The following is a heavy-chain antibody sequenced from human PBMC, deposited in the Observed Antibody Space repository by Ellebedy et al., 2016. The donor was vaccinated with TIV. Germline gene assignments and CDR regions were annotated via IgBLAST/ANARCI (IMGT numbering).Heavy chain of an antibody. Sequence: GGSLRLSCKGSGDIFSTFWIGWVRQMPGKGLEWMGVIYPGDSDTRYSPSFQGQVTISADKSITTAYLQWSSLKASDTAMYYCARQKDTYGYAPIDYWGQGTLVTVSS. V-gene: IGHV5-51*01. D-gene: IGHD5-18*01. J-gene: IGHJ4*02. CDR2: IYPGDSDT. CDR1: GDIFSTFW. CDR3: ARQKDTYGYAPIDY.